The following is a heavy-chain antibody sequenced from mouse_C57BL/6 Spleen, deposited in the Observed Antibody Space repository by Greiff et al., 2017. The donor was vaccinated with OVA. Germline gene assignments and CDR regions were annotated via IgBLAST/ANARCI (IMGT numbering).Heavy chain of an antibody. CDR3: ARHAGGDYYGNMDY. CDR1: GYTFTEYT. J-gene: IGHJ4*01. CDR2: FYPGSGSI. V-gene: IGHV1-62-2*01. D-gene: IGHD2-1*01. Sequence: QVQLQQSGAELVKPGASVKLSCKASGYTFTEYTLHWVKPRSGQGLEWIGWFYPGSGSIKYNAKFTDKAPLTADKSSSTVYMELSRVTSEDYAVYFGARHAGGDYYGNMDYWGQGTSVTVSS.